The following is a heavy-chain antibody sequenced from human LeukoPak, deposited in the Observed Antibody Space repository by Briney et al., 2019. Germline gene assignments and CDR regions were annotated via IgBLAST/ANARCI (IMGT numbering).Heavy chain of an antibody. CDR2: INQDGTDK. CDR3: ARDFSLTRLERPFDY. J-gene: IGHJ4*02. Sequence: GGSLRLSCAASGFTFSSYGMHWVRQAPGKGLEWVANINQDGTDKYYVDSVKGRFTISRDNAKNSVYLQMNSLRAEETAVYYCARDFSLTRLERPFDYWGQGTLVTVSS. V-gene: IGHV3-7*01. D-gene: IGHD1-1*01. CDR1: GFTFSSYG.